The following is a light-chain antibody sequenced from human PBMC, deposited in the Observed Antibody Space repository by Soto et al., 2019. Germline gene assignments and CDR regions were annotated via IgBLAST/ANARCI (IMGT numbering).Light chain of an antibody. CDR3: QQFSSYPLT. CDR1: QSVRSY. Sequence: DILLALFSGTLSLFPGERATLSCRASQSVRSYLAWYQQKPGQAPRLLIYDASSRATGIPDRFSGGGFGTDFTLTISRLEPEDFAVYYCQQFSSYPLTFGGGTKVDIK. J-gene: IGKJ4*01. CDR2: DAS. V-gene: IGKV3-20*01.